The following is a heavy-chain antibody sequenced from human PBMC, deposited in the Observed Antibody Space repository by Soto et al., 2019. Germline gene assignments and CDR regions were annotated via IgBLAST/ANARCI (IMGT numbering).Heavy chain of an antibody. CDR3: ARDWHGGVASGDY. J-gene: IGHJ4*02. CDR1: GFTFSSYA. CDR2: ISYDGSNK. V-gene: IGHV3-30-3*01. Sequence: PGGSLRLSCAASGFTFSSYAMSWVRQAPGKGLEWVAVISYDGSNKYYADSVKGRFTISRDNSKNTLYLQMNSLRAEDTAVYYCARDWHGGVASGDYWGQGTLVTVSS. D-gene: IGHD3-16*01.